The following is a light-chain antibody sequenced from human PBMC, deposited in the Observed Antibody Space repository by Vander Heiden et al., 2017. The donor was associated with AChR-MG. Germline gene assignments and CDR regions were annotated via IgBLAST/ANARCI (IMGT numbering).Light chain of an antibody. Sequence: EIVFTQSPGTLSLSPGERATLSCRSSQSVSSSNLARYQPKPGQTPRLLIYAASSRATGIPDRFSGSGSGTDFSLTISRLEPEDFAVYFCQHYGSSPYTFGQGTKLEIK. CDR3: QHYGSSPYT. CDR1: QSVSSSN. V-gene: IGKV3-20*01. CDR2: AAS. J-gene: IGKJ2*01.